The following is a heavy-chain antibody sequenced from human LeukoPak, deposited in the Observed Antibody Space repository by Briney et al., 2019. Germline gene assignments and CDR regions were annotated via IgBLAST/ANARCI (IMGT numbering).Heavy chain of an antibody. CDR1: GGSISSYY. CDR3: ARARTTVTTPYFDY. D-gene: IGHD4-17*01. CDR2: IYYSGST. Sequence: PSETLSLTCTVSGGSISSYYWSWLRQPPGKGLEGIGYIYYSGSTNYNPSLKSRVTISVDTSKNQFSLKLSSVTAADTAVYYCARARTTVTTPYFDYWGQGTLVTVSS. J-gene: IGHJ4*02. V-gene: IGHV4-59*01.